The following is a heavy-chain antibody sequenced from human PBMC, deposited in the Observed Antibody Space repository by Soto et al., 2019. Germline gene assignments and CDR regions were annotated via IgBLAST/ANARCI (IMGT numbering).Heavy chain of an antibody. D-gene: IGHD3-9*01. CDR1: EFIFSSYA. V-gene: IGHV3-30-3*01. Sequence: QVHLVESGGGVGQPGGSLRLSCAASEFIFSSYAMHGIRQAPGKGLEWVAVISFDGNIIHYADSVKGRFIISRDNSKNTLYLQMHSLSGEDTAVYYCARTFDTITYYFDYWGQGTLVTVSS. CDR3: ARTFDTITYYFDY. CDR2: ISFDGNII. J-gene: IGHJ4*02.